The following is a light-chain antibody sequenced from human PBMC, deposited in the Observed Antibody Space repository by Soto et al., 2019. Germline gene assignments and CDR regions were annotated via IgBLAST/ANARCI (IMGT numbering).Light chain of an antibody. CDR3: QVWDSSSDHWV. V-gene: IGLV3-21*02. CDR2: DDS. CDR1: NIGSKS. J-gene: IGLJ3*02. Sequence: SYELTQPPSVSVAPGQTARITCGENNIGSKSVHWYQQKPGQAPVLVVYDDSDRPSGSPERFSGSNSGNTATLTISRVEAGDEADYYCQVWDSSSDHWVFGGGTKVTVL.